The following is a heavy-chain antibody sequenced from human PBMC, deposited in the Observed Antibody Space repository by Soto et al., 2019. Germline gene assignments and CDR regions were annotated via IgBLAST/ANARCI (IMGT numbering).Heavy chain of an antibody. D-gene: IGHD6-13*01. CDR1: GFTFSSYG. CDR2: VAKDGSNQ. J-gene: IGHJ4*02. CDR3: ARSSGGSSWYPPDY. V-gene: IGHV3-30*03. Sequence: QVQLVESGGGVVQPGRSLRLSCAASGFTFSSYGMQWVRQSPGEGPEWVAIVAKDGSNQYYAESVKSRFTISRDNSKTTVLMEMDSLRPEDTAGYYCARSSGGSSWYPPDYWGQGTLVTVS.